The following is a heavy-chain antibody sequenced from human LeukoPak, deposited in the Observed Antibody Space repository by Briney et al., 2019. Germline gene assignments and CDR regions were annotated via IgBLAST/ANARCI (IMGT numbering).Heavy chain of an antibody. V-gene: IGHV4-30-4*01. D-gene: IGHD3-22*01. CDR1: GGSISSGDYY. CDR3: ARVRIYYYDSSGTWTGLPVGMDV. J-gene: IGHJ6*02. CDR2: IYYSGST. Sequence: SETLSITCTVSGGSISSGDYYWSWIRQPPGKGLEWIGYIYYSGSTYYNPSLKSRVTISVDTSKNQFSLKLSSVTAADTAVYYCARVRIYYYDSSGTWTGLPVGMDVWGQGTTVTVSS.